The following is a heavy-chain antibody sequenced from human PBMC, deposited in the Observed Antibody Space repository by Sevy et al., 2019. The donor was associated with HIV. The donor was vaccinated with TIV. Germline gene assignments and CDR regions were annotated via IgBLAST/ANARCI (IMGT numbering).Heavy chain of an antibody. V-gene: IGHV3-23*01. D-gene: IGHD5-12*01. CDR2: ISGSGIT. Sequence: GGSLRLSCAASGFTFSSYAMSWVRQAPGKGLEWVSGISGSGITYYAESAKGRFSISRDNSKNTMYLHMNSLRAEDTAVHYCAKVLYVDSAPTMRGGFDIWGQGTMVTVSS. CDR3: AKVLYVDSAPTMRGGFDI. J-gene: IGHJ3*02. CDR1: GFTFSSYA.